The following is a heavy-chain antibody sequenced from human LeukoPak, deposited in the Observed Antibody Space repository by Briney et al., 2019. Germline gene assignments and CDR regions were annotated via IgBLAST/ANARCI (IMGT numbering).Heavy chain of an antibody. Sequence: PSETLSLTCTVSGGSISSSSYYWAWIRQPPGKGLEWIGSIYYSGSTYYNPSLKSRVTISVDTSKNQFSLKLSSVTAADTAVYYIAGREVVATSHDDCGQGTPVTVSS. V-gene: IGHV4-39*01. J-gene: IGHJ4*02. D-gene: IGHD2-15*01. CDR2: IYYSGST. CDR1: GGSISSSSYY. CDR3: AGREVVATSHDD.